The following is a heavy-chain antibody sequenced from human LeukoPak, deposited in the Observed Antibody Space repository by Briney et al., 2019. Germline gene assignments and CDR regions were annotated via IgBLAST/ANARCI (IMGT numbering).Heavy chain of an antibody. D-gene: IGHD3-10*01. CDR1: GGSFSGYY. Sequence: SETLSLTCAVYGGSFSGYYWSWIRQPPGKGLEWIGEINHSGSTNYNPSLKSRVTISVDTSKNQFSLKLSSVTAADTAVYCCAKDSWVYGSGSYESDYWGQGTLVTVSS. CDR2: INHSGST. V-gene: IGHV4-34*01. J-gene: IGHJ4*02. CDR3: AKDSWVYGSGSYESDY.